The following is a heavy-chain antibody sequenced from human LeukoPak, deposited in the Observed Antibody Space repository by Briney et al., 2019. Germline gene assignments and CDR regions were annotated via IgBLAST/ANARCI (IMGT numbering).Heavy chain of an antibody. CDR1: GYTFTSYD. CDR3: AGIPVFGVVLHQEPV. V-gene: IGHV1-8*01. Sequence: GASVKVSCKASGYTFTSYDINWVRQATGQGLEWMGWMNPNSGNTGYAQKFQDRATITADISTNTAYMELSSLRSEDTAVYFCAGIPVFGVVLHQEPVWGKGTTVTVSS. J-gene: IGHJ6*04. CDR2: MNPNSGNT. D-gene: IGHD3-3*01.